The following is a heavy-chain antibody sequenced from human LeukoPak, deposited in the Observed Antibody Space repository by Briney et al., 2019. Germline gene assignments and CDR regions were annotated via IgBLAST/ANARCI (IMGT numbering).Heavy chain of an antibody. Sequence: GGSLRLSCAASGFTFSSYSMNWVRQAPGKGLECGSSISSSSCYIYYADSVKGRFTISRDNAKNSLYLQMNSLRAEDTAVYYCASSTSSLSEFDYWGQGTLVTVSS. CDR2: ISSSSCYI. CDR3: ASSTSSLSEFDY. J-gene: IGHJ4*02. V-gene: IGHV3-21*01. D-gene: IGHD2-2*01. CDR1: GFTFSSYS.